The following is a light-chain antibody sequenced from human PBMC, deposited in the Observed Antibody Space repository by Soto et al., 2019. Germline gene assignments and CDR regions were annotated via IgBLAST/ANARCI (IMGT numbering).Light chain of an antibody. CDR2: EGS. J-gene: IGLJ1*01. V-gene: IGLV2-23*01. Sequence: QSVLTQPASVSGSPGQSITISCTGTSSDVGSYDLVSWYQQHPGKAPKLMVYEGSKRPSGVSTRFSGSKSGNTASLTISGLQAEDEADYYCCSYASRVYVFGTGTKLTVL. CDR1: SSDVGSYDL. CDR3: CSYASRVYV.